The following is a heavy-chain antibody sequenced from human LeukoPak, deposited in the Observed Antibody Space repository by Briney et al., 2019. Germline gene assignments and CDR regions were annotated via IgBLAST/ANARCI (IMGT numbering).Heavy chain of an antibody. CDR2: IKQDGSEK. CDR1: GFTFSSYW. J-gene: IGHJ6*03. V-gene: IGHV3-7*01. CDR3: ARARDYTPPHYYYYMDV. Sequence: PPGGSLRLSCAASGFTFSSYWMSWVRQAPGKGLEWVANIKQDGSEKYYVDSVKGRFTISRDNAKNSLYLQMNSLRAEDTAVYYCARARDYTPPHYYYYMDVWGKGTTVTVSS. D-gene: IGHD2-2*02.